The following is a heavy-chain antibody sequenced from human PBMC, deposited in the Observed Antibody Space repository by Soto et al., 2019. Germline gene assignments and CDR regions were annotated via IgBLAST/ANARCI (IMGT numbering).Heavy chain of an antibody. J-gene: IGHJ4*02. Sequence: QVQLVESGGGVVQPGRSLRLSCAASGFTFSSYGMHWVRQAPGKGLEWVAVLSYDGSNKYYADSVKGRFTISRDNSKNTLYLQMNSLRAEDTAVYYCAKNGYRDYFDYWGQGTLVTVSS. CDR2: LSYDGSNK. V-gene: IGHV3-30*18. D-gene: IGHD6-25*01. CDR1: GFTFSSYG. CDR3: AKNGYRDYFDY.